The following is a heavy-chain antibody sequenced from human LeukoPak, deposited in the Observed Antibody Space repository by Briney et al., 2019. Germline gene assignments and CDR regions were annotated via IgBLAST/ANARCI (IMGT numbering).Heavy chain of an antibody. J-gene: IGHJ4*02. CDR2: IKNDGSEQ. CDR1: GFTFSNYW. D-gene: IGHD3-16*01. CDR3: ARGVSADYDSASRMHLDS. Sequence: GGSLRLSCAASGFTFSNYWMTWVRQAPGKGLEWVANIKNDGSEQNSANSVKGRFTISRDNAKNSVFLQMNSLRAEDTAVYYCARGVSADYDSASRMHLDSWGQGALVSVSS. V-gene: IGHV3-7*01.